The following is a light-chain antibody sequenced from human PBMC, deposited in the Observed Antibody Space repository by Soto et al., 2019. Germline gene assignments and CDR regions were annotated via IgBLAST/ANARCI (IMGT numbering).Light chain of an antibody. CDR1: QSVSSN. V-gene: IGKV3-15*01. CDR2: GAS. Sequence: EIVMTQSPATLSVSPGERATLSCRASQSVSSNLAWYQQKPGQAPRLLIYGASTRATGIPARFSGSGSGTEFPLTISSLQSEDFAVYYCQHYKNWTPFTFGPGTKVDIK. CDR3: QHYKNWTPFT. J-gene: IGKJ3*01.